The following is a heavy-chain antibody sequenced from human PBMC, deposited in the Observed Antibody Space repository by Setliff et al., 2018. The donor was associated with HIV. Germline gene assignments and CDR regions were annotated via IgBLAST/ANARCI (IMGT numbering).Heavy chain of an antibody. D-gene: IGHD3-10*01. V-gene: IGHV4-39*07. CDR2: IYYSGST. J-gene: IGHJ4*02. CDR1: GGSISSSSYY. CDR3: ARGRLYGVVDY. Sequence: PSETLSLTCTVSGGSISSSSYYWGWIRQPPGKGLEWIGSIYYSGSTNYNPSLKSRVTISVDTSKNQFSLKLSSVTAADTAVYYCARGRLYGVVDYWGQGTLVTVSS.